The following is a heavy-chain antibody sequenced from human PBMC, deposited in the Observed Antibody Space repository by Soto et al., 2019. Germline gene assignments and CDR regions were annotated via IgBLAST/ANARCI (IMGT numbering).Heavy chain of an antibody. D-gene: IGHD2-15*01. CDR3: ARGDCSGGTCYSVDI. Sequence: TSETLSLTCTVSGGSISSYYWSWIRQPPGKGLEWIGYIYYSGSTNYNPSLKSRVTISVDKSKNQFSLKLSSVTAADTAVYYCARGDCSGGTCYSVDIWGQGTMVTVSS. V-gene: IGHV4-59*12. CDR1: GGSISSYY. CDR2: IYYSGST. J-gene: IGHJ3*02.